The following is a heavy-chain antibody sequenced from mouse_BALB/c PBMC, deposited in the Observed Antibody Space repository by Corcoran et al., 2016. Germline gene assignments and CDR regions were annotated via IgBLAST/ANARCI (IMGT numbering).Heavy chain of an antibody. CDR2: INTYTGEP. J-gene: IGHJ3*01. CDR1: GYTFTNYG. CDR3: ARGYYGYGFAY. D-gene: IGHD1-2*01. Sequence: QIQLVQSGPELKKPGETVKISCKASGYTFTNYGMNWVKQAPGKGLKWMGWINTYTGEPTYADDFKGRFAFSLETSASTAYLQINNLKNEDTATYFCARGYYGYGFAYWGQGTLVTVSA. V-gene: IGHV9-3-1*01.